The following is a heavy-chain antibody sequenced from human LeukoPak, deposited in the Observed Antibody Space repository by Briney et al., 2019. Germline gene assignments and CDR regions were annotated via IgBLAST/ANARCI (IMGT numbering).Heavy chain of an antibody. CDR2: INPNSGDI. CDR1: RYTFSNYF. CDR3: ARGYVWIEMRLGY. J-gene: IGHJ4*02. D-gene: IGHD5-12*01. Sequence: GASLKVSCKASRYTFSNYFIYCVRQAPGQGLEWMGGINPNSGDINYAPKFQGRVTTTRDTSISTAYMDLNRLSSDDTAVYYCARGYVWIEMRLGYWGQGTLVTVSS. V-gene: IGHV1-2*02.